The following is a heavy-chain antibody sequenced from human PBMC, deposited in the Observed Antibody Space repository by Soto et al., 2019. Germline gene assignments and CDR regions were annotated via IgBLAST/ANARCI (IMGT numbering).Heavy chain of an antibody. CDR1: GGSISSSSYY. J-gene: IGHJ5*02. V-gene: IGHV4-39*01. CDR2: IYYSGST. CDR3: ARKDCSGGSCYFGVLTWFDP. D-gene: IGHD2-15*01. Sequence: SETLSLTCTVSGGSISSSSYYWGWIRQPPGKGLEWIGSIYYSGSTYYNPSLKSRVTISVDTSKNQFSLKLSSVTAADTAVYYCARKDCSGGSCYFGVLTWFDPWGQGTLVTVS.